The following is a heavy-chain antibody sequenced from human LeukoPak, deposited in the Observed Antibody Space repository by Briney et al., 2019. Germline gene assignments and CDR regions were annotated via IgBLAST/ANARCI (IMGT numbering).Heavy chain of an antibody. V-gene: IGHV3-23*01. CDR2: ISGSGGST. CDR3: AKSGYYYDSSGYYYAPPNAFDI. CDR1: GFTFSSYA. Sequence: GGSLRLSCAASGFTFSSYAMSWVRQAPGKGLEWVSAISGSGGSTYYADSVKGRFTISRDNSKNTLYLQMNSLRAEDTAVYYCAKSGYYYDSSGYYYAPPNAFDIWGQGTMVTVSS. J-gene: IGHJ3*02. D-gene: IGHD3-22*01.